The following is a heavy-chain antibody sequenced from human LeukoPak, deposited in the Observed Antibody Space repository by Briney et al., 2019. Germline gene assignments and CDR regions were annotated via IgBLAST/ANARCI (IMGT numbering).Heavy chain of an antibody. J-gene: IGHJ6*03. CDR1: GGSFSGYY. Sequence: PSETLSLTCAVYGGSFSGYYWSWIRQPPGKGLEWIGEINHSGGTNYNPSLKSRVTISVDTSKNQFSLKLSSVTAADTAVYYCARHRRNWSPHYYYYYMDVWGKGTTVTISS. CDR3: ARHRRNWSPHYYYYYMDV. D-gene: IGHD1-1*01. V-gene: IGHV4-34*01. CDR2: INHSGGT.